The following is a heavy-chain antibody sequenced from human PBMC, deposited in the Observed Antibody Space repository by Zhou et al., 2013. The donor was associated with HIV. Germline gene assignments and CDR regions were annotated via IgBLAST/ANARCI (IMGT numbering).Heavy chain of an antibody. V-gene: IGHV1-18*01. CDR1: GYTFNSHG. CDR2: ISGHNGDT. CDR3: ARGQQWVVEDVVYGMDV. Sequence: QVQLVQSGAEVKKPGASVKVSCKASGYTFNSHGIIWVRQAPGQGLEWMGWISGHNGDTKYAQKFQGRVTMTRDTSISTAYMELSSLRSDDTAVFYCARGQQWVVEDVVYGMDVWGQGTTVSVSS. D-gene: IGHD6-19*01. J-gene: IGHJ6*02.